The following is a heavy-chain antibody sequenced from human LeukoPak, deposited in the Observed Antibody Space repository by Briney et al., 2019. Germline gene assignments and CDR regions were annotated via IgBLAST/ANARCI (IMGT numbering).Heavy chain of an antibody. V-gene: IGHV4-59*01. CDR1: GGSISSYY. CDR2: IYYSGST. Sequence: SETLSLTCTVSGGSISSYYWSWIRQPPGKGLEWIGYIYYSGSTNYNPSLKSRVTISVDTSKNQFSLKLSSVTAADTAVYYCARLLLPPYRYGASFDYWGQGTLVTVSS. J-gene: IGHJ4*02. D-gene: IGHD5-18*01. CDR3: ARLLLPPYRYGASFDY.